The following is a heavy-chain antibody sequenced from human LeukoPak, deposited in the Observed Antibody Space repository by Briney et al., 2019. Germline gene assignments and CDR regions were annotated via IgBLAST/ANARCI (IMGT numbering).Heavy chain of an antibody. D-gene: IGHD6-13*01. Sequence: ASVKVSCKASGYTFTSYDINWVRQATGQGLEWMGWMNPNSGNTGYAQKFQGRVTMTRNTSISTAYMELSSLRSEDTAVYYCARVAAAGQMRYYYYMDVWGKGTTVTVSS. V-gene: IGHV1-8*01. CDR3: ARVAAAGQMRYYYYMDV. J-gene: IGHJ6*03. CDR2: MNPNSGNT. CDR1: GYTFTSYD.